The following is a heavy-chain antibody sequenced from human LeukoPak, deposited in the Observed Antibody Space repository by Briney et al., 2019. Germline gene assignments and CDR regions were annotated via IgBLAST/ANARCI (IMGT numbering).Heavy chain of an antibody. J-gene: IGHJ5*02. V-gene: IGHV1-24*01. Sequence: ASVKVSCKVSGYTLTELSMHWVRQAPGKGLEWMGGFDPEDGETIYAQKFQGRVTMTEDTSTDTAYMELSSLRSEDTAVYYCATGTVTTVTRGFDPWGQGTLVTVSS. CDR2: FDPEDGET. CDR1: GYTLTELS. CDR3: ATGTVTTVTRGFDP. D-gene: IGHD4-17*01.